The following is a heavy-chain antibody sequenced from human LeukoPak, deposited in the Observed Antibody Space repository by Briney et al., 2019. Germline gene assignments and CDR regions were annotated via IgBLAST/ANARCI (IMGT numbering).Heavy chain of an antibody. CDR1: RYTFTGYY. V-gene: IGHV1-2*02. J-gene: IGHJ4*02. Sequence: GASVKVSCKASRYTFTGYYMHRVRHALEQGLEWMGWINPNSGGTNYAQKFQGTVTMPRDTSISTVYMELSRLRSDDTAAYYCARATAAADYWGQGTLVTVSS. D-gene: IGHD6-13*01. CDR2: INPNSGGT. CDR3: ARATAAADY.